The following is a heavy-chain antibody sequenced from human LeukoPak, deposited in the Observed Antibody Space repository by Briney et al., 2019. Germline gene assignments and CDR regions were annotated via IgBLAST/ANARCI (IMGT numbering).Heavy chain of an antibody. CDR3: AKGIYYGSDNFDY. J-gene: IGHJ4*02. CDR1: GFTFSSFS. CDR2: ISSSSNYI. D-gene: IGHD3-10*01. V-gene: IGHV3-21*04. Sequence: GGSLRLSCAASGFTFSSFSMNWVRQAPGKGLEWVSSISSSSNYIYYADSVRGRFTISRDNSKSTLYLQMNSLRAEDTAVYYCAKGIYYGSDNFDYWGQGTLVTVSS.